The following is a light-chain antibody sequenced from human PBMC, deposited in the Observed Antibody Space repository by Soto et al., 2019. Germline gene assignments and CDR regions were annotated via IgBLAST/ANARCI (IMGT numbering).Light chain of an antibody. V-gene: IGKV3-15*01. CDR1: QSLGGN. CDR3: QQYSNWPPWT. J-gene: IGKJ1*01. CDR2: RAS. Sequence: EIVMTQSPATLAVSPGDTATLSCRASQSLGGNLAWYQQKPGQAPRLLIFRASSRATGVPARFSASGSGTEFTLTISGLQSEDFAVYYCQQYSNWPPWTFGQGTKVDIK.